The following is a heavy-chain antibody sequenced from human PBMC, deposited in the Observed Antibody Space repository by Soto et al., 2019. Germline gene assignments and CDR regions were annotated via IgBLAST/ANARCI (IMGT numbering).Heavy chain of an antibody. V-gene: IGHV3-21*01. Sequence: GSLRLSCAVFGFNFDTYSMKWVRQAPGKGLEWVASISSSSSYIYHADSVKGRFTISRDNAKNSLYLQMNSLRAEDTAVYYCARVVGATWASDYWGQGALVTVSS. D-gene: IGHD1-26*01. CDR1: GFNFDTYS. CDR3: ARVVGATWASDY. CDR2: ISSSSSYI. J-gene: IGHJ4*02.